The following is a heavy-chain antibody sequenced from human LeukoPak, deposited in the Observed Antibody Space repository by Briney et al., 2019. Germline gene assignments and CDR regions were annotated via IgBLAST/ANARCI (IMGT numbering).Heavy chain of an antibody. CDR2: ISGSGGST. D-gene: IGHD1-26*01. CDR1: GFTFSSYA. Sequence: GGSLRLSCAASGFTFSSYAMSWVRQAAGKGLAWVSAISGSGGSTYYADSVKGRFTISRDNSKNTLYLQMNSLRAEDTAVYYCATYSGSYWSSAFDIWGQGTMVTVSS. V-gene: IGHV3-23*01. J-gene: IGHJ3*02. CDR3: ATYSGSYWSSAFDI.